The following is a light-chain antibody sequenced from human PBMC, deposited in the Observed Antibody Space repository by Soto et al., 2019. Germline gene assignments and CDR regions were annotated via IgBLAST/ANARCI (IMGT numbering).Light chain of an antibody. J-gene: IGKJ4*01. V-gene: IGKV1-39*01. Sequence: IQMTQSPSSLSASVGDSVTITCRAGRNIDSFLSWYQQKPGKAPKLLIYGSSTLQSGVPSRFRGSGFGTSFTLTISSLQPEDFATYYCQQTSNPRLTFGGGTKVEI. CDR1: RNIDSF. CDR3: QQTSNPRLT. CDR2: GSS.